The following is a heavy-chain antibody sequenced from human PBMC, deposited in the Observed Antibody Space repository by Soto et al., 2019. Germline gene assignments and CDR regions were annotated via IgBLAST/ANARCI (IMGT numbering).Heavy chain of an antibody. Sequence: SLRLSCAASGFTFRSYWMTWVRQPPGKGLEWVANIQQDGTEKNYVDSVEGRFTISRDNAKNSLYLQMNSLRAEDTAVYYCARFGYTTEAHWGQGTLVTVSS. CDR3: ARFGYTTEAH. J-gene: IGHJ4*02. CDR1: GFTFRSYW. CDR2: IQQDGTEK. V-gene: IGHV3-7*01. D-gene: IGHD5-12*01.